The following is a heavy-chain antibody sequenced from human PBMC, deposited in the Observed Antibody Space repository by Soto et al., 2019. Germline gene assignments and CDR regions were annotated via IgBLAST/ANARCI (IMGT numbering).Heavy chain of an antibody. CDR1: GFTFDDYA. CDR3: AQLDDDYLSLGAFDI. D-gene: IGHD4-17*01. CDR2: ISWNSGSI. V-gene: IGHV3-9*01. Sequence: GGSLRLSCAASGFTFDDYAMHWVRQAPGKGLEWVSGISWNSGSIGYADSVKGRFTISRDNAKNSLYLQMNSLRAEDTALYYCAQLDDDYLSLGAFDIWGQGTMVTVSS. J-gene: IGHJ3*02.